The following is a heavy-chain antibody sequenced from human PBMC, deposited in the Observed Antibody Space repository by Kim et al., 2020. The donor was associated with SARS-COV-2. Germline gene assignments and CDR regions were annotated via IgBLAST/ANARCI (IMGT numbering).Heavy chain of an antibody. CDR3: ARDASSSSWNFDY. J-gene: IGHJ4*02. V-gene: IGHV1-46*04. Sequence: YAQKLQGRVTMNRETSTSTVYMELSSLRSEDTAVYYCARDASSSSWNFDYWGQGTLVTVSS. D-gene: IGHD6-13*01.